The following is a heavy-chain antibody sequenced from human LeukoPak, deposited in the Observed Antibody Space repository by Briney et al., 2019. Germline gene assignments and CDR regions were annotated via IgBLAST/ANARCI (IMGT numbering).Heavy chain of an antibody. D-gene: IGHD2-2*01. CDR3: ARCSTQRKTNWFDP. V-gene: IGHV4-38-2*02. CDR1: GYSISSGYC. CDR2: IYHSGST. J-gene: IGHJ5*02. Sequence: SETLSLTCTVSGYSISSGYCWGWIRQPPGKGLEWIGSIYHSGSTYYNPSLKSRVTISVDTSKNQFSLKLSSVTAADTAVYYCARCSTQRKTNWFDPWGQGTLVTVSS.